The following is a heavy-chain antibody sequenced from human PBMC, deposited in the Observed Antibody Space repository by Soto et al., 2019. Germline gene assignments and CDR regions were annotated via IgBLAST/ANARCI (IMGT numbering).Heavy chain of an antibody. CDR1: GFSFSSYA. CDR2: ISARGGSS. Sequence: EVQLLESGGGLVQPGGSLRLSCAASGFSFSSYAMDWVRQAPGKGLEWVSVISARGGSSYLADSVKGRFTTSRDNSKNVLSMDRSTLRDEYSATYFCTQGSFHFSAAVGNGGQGTVVPVSS. CDR3: TQGSFHFSAAVGN. D-gene: IGHD1-26*01. V-gene: IGHV3-23*01. J-gene: IGHJ4*02.